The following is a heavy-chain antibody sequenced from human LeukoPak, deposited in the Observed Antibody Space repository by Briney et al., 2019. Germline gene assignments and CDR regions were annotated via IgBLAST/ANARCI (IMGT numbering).Heavy chain of an antibody. J-gene: IGHJ5*02. Sequence: SETPSPTRTVSGGSLTGYSWTWIRQPPRQGLEWIGYFHNSRTTSYNPSLTGRVTISVDTAMDQISLKLDSVTAADTAVYYCARGHLGLSPWGQGTLVTVSS. CDR3: ARGHLGLSP. CDR2: FHNSRTT. CDR1: GGSLTGYS. V-gene: IGHV4-59*01. D-gene: IGHD3-10*01.